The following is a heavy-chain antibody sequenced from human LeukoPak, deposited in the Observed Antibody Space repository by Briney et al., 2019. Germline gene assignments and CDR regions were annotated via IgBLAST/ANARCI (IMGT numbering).Heavy chain of an antibody. D-gene: IGHD3-22*01. J-gene: IGHJ4*02. V-gene: IGHV3-23*01. Sequence: GGSLRLSCAASEFTFNTYAMTWVRRAPGKGLEWASSISGSGPSTDYADSVKGRFTISRDKTKNTLYLQMNSLRAEDTAVYYCARLPTFYYDSSHYHYDYWGQGTLVTVSS. CDR3: ARLPTFYYDSSHYHYDY. CDR1: EFTFNTYA. CDR2: ISGSGPST.